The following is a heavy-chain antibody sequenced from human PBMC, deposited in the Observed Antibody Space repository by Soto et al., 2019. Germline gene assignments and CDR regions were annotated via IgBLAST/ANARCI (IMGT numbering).Heavy chain of an antibody. CDR1: GGSISSGGYY. CDR2: IYYSGST. D-gene: IGHD2-2*01. CDR3: AAVPPGHPGENWFDP. J-gene: IGHJ5*02. V-gene: IGHV4-31*03. Sequence: LSLTCTVSGGSISSGGYYWSWIRQHPGKGLEWIGYIYYSGSTYYNPSLKSRVTISVDTSKNQFSLKLSSVTAADTAVYYCAAVPPGHPGENWFDPWGQGTLVTVSS.